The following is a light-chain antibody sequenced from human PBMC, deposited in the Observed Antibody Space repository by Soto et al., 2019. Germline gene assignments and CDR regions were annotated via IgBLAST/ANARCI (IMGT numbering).Light chain of an antibody. V-gene: IGLV2-14*01. J-gene: IGLJ1*01. CDR3: FSHRSGDSHV. CDR2: GVT. CDR1: SSDIGAYNY. Sequence: QSALTQPASVSGSPGQSITISCTGTSSDIGAYNYVSWYQQYPGKAPKLMIYGVTNRPSGVSNRFSGSKTGNTASLTISGLQDEDEADYYCFSHRSGDSHVFGTGTKVTVL.